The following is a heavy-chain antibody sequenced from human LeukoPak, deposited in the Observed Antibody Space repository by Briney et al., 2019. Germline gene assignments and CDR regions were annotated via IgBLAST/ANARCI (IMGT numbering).Heavy chain of an antibody. J-gene: IGHJ4*02. CDR1: GYTFTTHD. Sequence: GASVKVSCKASGYTFTTHDINWVRQATGQGLEWLGWMSPNSGDTGYAQKFQGRVTMTSDSSISTAYMELSSLRSEDTAIYYCVRTPPNWGFDYWGQGTLVTDSS. V-gene: IGHV1-8*01. CDR3: VRTPPNWGFDY. D-gene: IGHD7-27*01. CDR2: MSPNSGDT.